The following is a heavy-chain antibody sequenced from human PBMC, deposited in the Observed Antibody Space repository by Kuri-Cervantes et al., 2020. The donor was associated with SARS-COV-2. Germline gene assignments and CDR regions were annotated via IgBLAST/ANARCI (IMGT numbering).Heavy chain of an antibody. CDR3: ARDRSTHYFDY. Sequence: GGSLRLSCAASGLTFSSYAMHWVRQAPGKGLEWVSLISYDGSNKYYADSVKGRFTISRDNSKNTLYLQMNSLRAEDTAVYYCARDRSTHYFDYWGQGTLVTVSS. CDR2: ISYDGSNK. V-gene: IGHV3-30-3*01. J-gene: IGHJ4*02. CDR1: GLTFSSYA.